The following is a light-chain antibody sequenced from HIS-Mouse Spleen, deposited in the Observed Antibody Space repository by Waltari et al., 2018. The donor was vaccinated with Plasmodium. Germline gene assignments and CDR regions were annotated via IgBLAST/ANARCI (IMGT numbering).Light chain of an antibody. CDR2: KDS. CDR3: QSADSSGTPNWV. Sequence: SYVLTQPPSVSVSPGQTARITCSGDALPKQYAYWYQQKPGQAPVLVIYKDSERPSGIPERCSGASSGTTVTLTISGVQAEDEADYYCQSADSSGTPNWVFGGGTKLTVL. CDR1: ALPKQY. J-gene: IGLJ3*02. V-gene: IGLV3-25*03.